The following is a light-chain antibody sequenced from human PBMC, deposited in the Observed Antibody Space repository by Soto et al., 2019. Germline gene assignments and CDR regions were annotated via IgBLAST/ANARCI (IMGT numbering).Light chain of an antibody. CDR1: QSISSW. CDR3: QQYNIYSWT. CDR2: DAS. V-gene: IGKV1-5*01. J-gene: IGKJ1*01. Sequence: DIQMTQSKSSLSASVGDRVTITCRASQSISSWLAWYQQKPGKAPKLLIYDASSLESGVPSRFSGSGSGTEFTLTISSLQPDDFATYYCQQYNIYSWTFGHGTNVDI.